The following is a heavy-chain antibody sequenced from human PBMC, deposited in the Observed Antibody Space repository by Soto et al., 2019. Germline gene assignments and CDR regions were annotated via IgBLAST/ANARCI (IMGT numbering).Heavy chain of an antibody. D-gene: IGHD2-15*01. Sequence: QVQLVQSGAEVKKPGASVKVSCKASGYTFTSYVISWVRQAPGQGLEWMGGISAYNGNRNYAQKLQGRVTMTTDTSTSTAYMELRSLRSDDTTVYSCVVAAKPYYFDYRGQGTLVTVSS. J-gene: IGHJ4*02. CDR1: GYTFTSYV. V-gene: IGHV1-18*01. CDR3: VVAAKPYYFDY. CDR2: ISAYNGNR.